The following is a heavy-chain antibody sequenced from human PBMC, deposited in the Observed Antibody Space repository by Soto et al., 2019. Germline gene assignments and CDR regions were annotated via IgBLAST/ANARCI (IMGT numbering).Heavy chain of an antibody. CDR2: INHSGST. D-gene: IGHD2-2*01. Sequence: QVQLQQWGAGLLKPSETLSLTCAVYGGSFSGYYWSWIRQPPGKGLEWIGEINHSGSTNYNPSLKXXVXIXXDTSKNQFSLKLSSVTAADTAVYYCARGYSFTIDYWGQGTLVTVSS. CDR3: ARGYSFTIDY. J-gene: IGHJ4*02. V-gene: IGHV4-34*01. CDR1: GGSFSGYY.